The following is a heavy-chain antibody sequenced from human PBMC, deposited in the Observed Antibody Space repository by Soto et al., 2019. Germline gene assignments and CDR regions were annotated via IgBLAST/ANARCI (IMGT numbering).Heavy chain of an antibody. CDR3: ARLGGSYAVPHFDY. J-gene: IGHJ4*02. CDR1: GVSISSYY. D-gene: IGHD1-26*01. CDR2: IYYSGST. V-gene: IGHV4-59*01. Sequence: SETMSLTCTVSGVSISSYYWSWIRQPPGKGLEWIGYIYYSGSTNYNPSLKSRVTISVDTSKNQFSLKLSSVTAADTAVYYCARLGGSYAVPHFDYWGQGTLVTVS.